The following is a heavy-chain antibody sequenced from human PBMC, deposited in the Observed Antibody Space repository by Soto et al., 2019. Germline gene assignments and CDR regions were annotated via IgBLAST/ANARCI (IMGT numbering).Heavy chain of an antibody. CDR2: IYYSGST. CDR3: ARGSMIVVRRRYAFDI. D-gene: IGHD3-22*01. V-gene: IGHV4-59*01. CDR1: SDSIISYY. Sequence: PSDTLSLTCTLPSDSIISYYWRWIRQPPGKGLEWIGYIYYSGSTNYNPSLKSRVTISVDTSKNQFSLKLSSVTAADTAAYYCARGSMIVVRRRYAFDIWGQGTMVT. J-gene: IGHJ3*02.